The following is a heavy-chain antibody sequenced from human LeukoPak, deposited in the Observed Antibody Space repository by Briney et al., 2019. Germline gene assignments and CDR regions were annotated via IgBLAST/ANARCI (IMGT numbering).Heavy chain of an antibody. V-gene: IGHV3-15*01. CDR1: GFTFSDAW. J-gene: IGHJ4*02. D-gene: IGHD3-22*01. Sequence: PGGSLRLSCAASGFTFSDAWMTWVRQAPGKGLEWIGRIKSNSDGGTRGYAAPVKGRFTISRDESKNTLYLQMDSLKTEDTAVYYCTTGPEYYYDSSGFHWGQGTLVTVSS. CDR3: TTGPEYYYDSSGFH. CDR2: IKSNSDGGTR.